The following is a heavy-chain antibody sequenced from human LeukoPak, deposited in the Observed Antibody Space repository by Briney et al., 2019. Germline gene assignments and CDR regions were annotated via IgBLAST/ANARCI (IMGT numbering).Heavy chain of an antibody. CDR2: INHSGST. V-gene: IGHV4-34*01. CDR3: ARELVGSSSSGSTYYYYYGMDV. J-gene: IGHJ6*02. D-gene: IGHD6-6*01. CDR1: GGSFSGYY. Sequence: PSETLSLTCAVYGGSFSGYYWSWIRQPPGKGLEWIGEINHSGSTNYNPSLKSRVTISVDTSKNQFSLKLSSVTAEDTAVYYCARELVGSSSSGSTYYYYYGMDVWGQGTTVTVSS.